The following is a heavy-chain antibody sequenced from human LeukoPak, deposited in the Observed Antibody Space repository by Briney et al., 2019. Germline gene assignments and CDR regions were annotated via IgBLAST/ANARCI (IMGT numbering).Heavy chain of an antibody. D-gene: IGHD6-19*01. CDR2: INHSGST. J-gene: IGHJ4*02. CDR1: GGSFSGYY. V-gene: IGHV4-34*01. Sequence: PSETLSLTCAVYGGSFSGYYWSWIRQPPGKGLEWIGEINHSGSTNYNPSLKSRVTISVDTSKNQFSLKLSSVTAADTAVYYCARRVAVDYFDYWGQGTLVTVSS. CDR3: ARRVAVDYFDY.